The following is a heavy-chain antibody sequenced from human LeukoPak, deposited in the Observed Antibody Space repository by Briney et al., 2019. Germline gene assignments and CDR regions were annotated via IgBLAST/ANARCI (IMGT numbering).Heavy chain of an antibody. CDR2: IYTSGST. CDR3: ARDYDFWSGYNYYYYYMDV. Sequence: SQTLSLTCTVSGGSISSGSYYWSWIRQPAGKGLEWIGRIYTSGSTNYNPSLKSRVTISVDTYKNQFSLKLSSVTAADTAVYYCARDYDFWSGYNYYYYYMDVWGKGTTVTVSS. D-gene: IGHD3-3*01. J-gene: IGHJ6*03. CDR1: GGSISSGSYY. V-gene: IGHV4-61*02.